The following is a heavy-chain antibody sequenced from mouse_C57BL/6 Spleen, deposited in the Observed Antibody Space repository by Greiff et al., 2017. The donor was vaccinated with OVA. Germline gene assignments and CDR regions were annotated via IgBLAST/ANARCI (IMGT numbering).Heavy chain of an antibody. CDR2: IRSKSNNYAT. J-gene: IGHJ3*01. Sequence: EVMLVESGGGLVQPKGSLKLSCAASGFSFNTYAMNWVRQAPGKGLEWVARIRSKSNNYATYYADSVKDRFTISRDDSESMLYLQRNNLETEDTAMYYCVRGDYAFAYWGQGTLVTVAA. D-gene: IGHD1-1*02. V-gene: IGHV10-1*01. CDR1: GFSFNTYA. CDR3: VRGDYAFAY.